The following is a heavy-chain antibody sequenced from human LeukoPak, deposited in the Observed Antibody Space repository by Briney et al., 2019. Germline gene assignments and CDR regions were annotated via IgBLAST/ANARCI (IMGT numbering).Heavy chain of an antibody. V-gene: IGHV3-23*01. CDR2: ISGSGGST. CDR3: ARGIHPPRSSMRSTPGGFGAFDI. CDR1: GFTFSSYA. J-gene: IGHJ3*02. D-gene: IGHD2-2*01. Sequence: PGGSLRLSCAASGFTFSSYAMSWVRQAPGKGLEWVSAISGSGGSTYYADSVKGRFTISRDNSKNTLYLQMNSLRAEDTAVYYCARGIHPPRSSMRSTPGGFGAFDIWGQGTMVTVSS.